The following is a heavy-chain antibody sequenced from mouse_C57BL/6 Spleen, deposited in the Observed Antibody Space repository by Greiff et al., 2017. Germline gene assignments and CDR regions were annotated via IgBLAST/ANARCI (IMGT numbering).Heavy chain of an antibody. J-gene: IGHJ3*01. D-gene: IGHD1-1*01. CDR1: GFTFSSYG. CDR3: ARQEFSYYYGSSTWLAY. CDR2: ISSGGSYT. V-gene: IGHV5-6*02. Sequence: EVKLVESGGDLVKPGGSLKLSCAASGFTFSSYGMSWVRQTPDKRLEWVATISSGGSYTYYPDSVKGRFTISRDNAKNTLYLQMSSLKSEDTAMYYCARQEFSYYYGSSTWLAYWGQGTLVTVSA.